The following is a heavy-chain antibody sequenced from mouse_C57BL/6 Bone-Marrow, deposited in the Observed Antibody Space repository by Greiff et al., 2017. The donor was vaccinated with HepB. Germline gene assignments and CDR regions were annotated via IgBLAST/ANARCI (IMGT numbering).Heavy chain of an antibody. Sequence: EVQGVESGGGLVQPGGSLKLSCAASGFTFSDYYMYWVRQTPEKRLEWVAYISNGGGSTYYPDTVKGRFTISRDNAKNTLYLQMSRLKSEDTAMYYCARQYCSSFFDYWGQGTTLTVSS. V-gene: IGHV5-12*01. J-gene: IGHJ2*01. CDR3: ARQYCSSFFDY. D-gene: IGHD1-1*01. CDR2: ISNGGGST. CDR1: GFTFSDYY.